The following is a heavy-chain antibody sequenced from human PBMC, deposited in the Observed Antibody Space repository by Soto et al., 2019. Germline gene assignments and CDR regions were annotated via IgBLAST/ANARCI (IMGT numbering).Heavy chain of an antibody. CDR2: FNAGNGNT. D-gene: IGHD6-13*01. CDR3: ARAYILSSIAAAGTDPYYYCGMDV. J-gene: IGHJ6*02. V-gene: IGHV1-3*01. CDR1: GYTFTSYA. Sequence: ASVKVSCKASGYTFTSYAMHWVRQAPGQRLEWMGWFNAGNGNTKYSQKFQGRVTITRDTSASTAYMELSSLRSEDTAVYYCARAYILSSIAAAGTDPYYYCGMDVWGQGTTVTVSS.